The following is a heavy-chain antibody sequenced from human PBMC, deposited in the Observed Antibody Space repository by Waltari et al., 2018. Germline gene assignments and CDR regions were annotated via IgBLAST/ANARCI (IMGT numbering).Heavy chain of an antibody. V-gene: IGHV4-59*01. Sequence: QVQLQESGPGLVKPSETLSLTCTVSGGSISSYYWSWIRQPPGKGLEWIGYIYYSGSTNYNPFLKSRVTISVDTSKNQFSLKLSSVTAADTAVYYCARSPLTGSLYYYYGMDVWGQGTTVTVSS. CDR2: IYYSGST. J-gene: IGHJ6*02. CDR1: GGSISSYY. D-gene: IGHD7-27*01. CDR3: ARSPLTGSLYYYYGMDV.